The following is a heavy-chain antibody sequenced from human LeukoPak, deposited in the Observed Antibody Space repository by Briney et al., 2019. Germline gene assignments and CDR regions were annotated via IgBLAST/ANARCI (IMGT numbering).Heavy chain of an antibody. V-gene: IGHV3-21*01. J-gene: IGHJ6*01. CDR1: GFTFSSYS. D-gene: IGHD2-2*01. CDR2: ISNSSSNI. CDR3: AREPPCMGVVGAVIGEGYYGIDV. Sequence: PGGSLRLSCAASGFTFSSYSMNWVRQAPGKGLEWVASISNSSSNIYYADSVKGRFTISRDNAKNSLYLQMNSLRAEDTAVYYWAREPPCMGVVGAVIGEGYYGIDVWGEGETVSVSP.